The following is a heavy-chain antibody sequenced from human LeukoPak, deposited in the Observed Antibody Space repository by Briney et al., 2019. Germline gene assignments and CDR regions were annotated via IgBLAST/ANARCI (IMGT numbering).Heavy chain of an antibody. CDR1: GYSFSSYW. D-gene: IGHD2-2*01. Sequence: RGESLKISCKCSGYSFSSYWIGWVRQMPGKGLEWMGIIYPGDSDTRYGPSFQGQVTISVDKSISTAYLQWSSLKASDTAIYYCAKIDRQYCSRSSCYALDYWGQGTQVTVSS. CDR2: IYPGDSDT. CDR3: AKIDRQYCSRSSCYALDY. J-gene: IGHJ4*02. V-gene: IGHV5-51*01.